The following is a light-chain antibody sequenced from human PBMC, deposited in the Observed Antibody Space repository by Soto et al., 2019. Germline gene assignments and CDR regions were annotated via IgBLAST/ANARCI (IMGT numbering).Light chain of an antibody. V-gene: IGKV1-5*03. J-gene: IGKJ1*01. CDR2: KAS. CDR1: QTISSW. Sequence: DIQMTQSPSTLSGSVGDRVTITCRASQTISSWLAWYQQKPGKAPKLLIYKASTLKSGVPSRFSCSGSGTEFTLTISSLQPDEFATYYCQHYNSYSEAVGQGTKVDIK. CDR3: QHYNSYSEA.